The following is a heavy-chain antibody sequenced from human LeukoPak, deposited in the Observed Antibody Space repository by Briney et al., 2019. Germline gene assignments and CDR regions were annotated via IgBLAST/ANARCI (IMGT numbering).Heavy chain of an antibody. D-gene: IGHD4-17*01. J-gene: IGHJ4*02. CDR3: AKEMFYGDYSHLDY. CDR2: IRYDGSNK. CDR1: GFTFSSYG. V-gene: IGHV3-30*02. Sequence: PGGSLRLSCAASGFTFSSYGMHWVRQAPGKGLEWVAFIRYDGSNKYYADSVKGRFTISRDNSKNTLYLQMNSLRAEDTAVYYCAKEMFYGDYSHLDYWGQGTLVTVSS.